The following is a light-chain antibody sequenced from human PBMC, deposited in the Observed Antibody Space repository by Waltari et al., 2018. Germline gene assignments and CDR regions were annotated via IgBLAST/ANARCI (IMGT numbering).Light chain of an antibody. Sequence: DIVMTQSPDSLAVSLGERATINCRSSQSVLDSSNNKNYVAWYQQRTGQPPKLLIYWASTRESGVPGRFRGSESGTEFTLTVSSLQAEDVAVYYCQQYYNIPYTFGQGTKLEI. V-gene: IGKV4-1*01. CDR2: WAS. J-gene: IGKJ2*01. CDR1: QSVLDSSNNKNY. CDR3: QQYYNIPYT.